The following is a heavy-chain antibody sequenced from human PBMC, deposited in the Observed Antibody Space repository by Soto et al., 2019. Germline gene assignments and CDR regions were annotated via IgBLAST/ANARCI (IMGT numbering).Heavy chain of an antibody. CDR1: GGSISSGDYY. CDR3: ARVPTWTYYYDSSGYGYGAFDI. CDR2: IYYSGST. V-gene: IGHV4-30-4*01. D-gene: IGHD3-22*01. J-gene: IGHJ3*02. Sequence: LSLTCTVSGGSISSGDYYWSWIRQPPGKGLEWIGYIYYSGSTYYNPSLKSRVTISVDTSKNQFSLKLSSVTAADTAVYYCARVPTWTYYYDSSGYGYGAFDIWGQGTMVTVSS.